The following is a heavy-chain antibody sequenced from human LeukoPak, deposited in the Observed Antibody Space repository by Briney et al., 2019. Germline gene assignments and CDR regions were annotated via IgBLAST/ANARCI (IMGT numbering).Heavy chain of an antibody. CDR2: INDNSGGT. J-gene: IGHJ4*02. Sequence: ASVKVSCKASGYTFTGYYMHWVRQAPGQGLEWMGWINDNSGGTNYAQKFQGRVTMTRDTSISTAYMEHSRLRSDDTAVYYCASVDPFEDFDYWGQGTLVTVSS. CDR3: ASVDPFEDFDY. V-gene: IGHV1-2*02. CDR1: GYTFTGYY. D-gene: IGHD3-9*01.